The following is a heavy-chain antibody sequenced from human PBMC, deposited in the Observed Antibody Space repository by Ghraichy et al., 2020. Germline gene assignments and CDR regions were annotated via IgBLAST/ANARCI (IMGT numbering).Heavy chain of an antibody. CDR3: ARTRKWIVIFEIIRRLYHYDS. CDR1: GGSFRDYY. J-gene: IGHJ4*02. V-gene: IGHV4-34*01. D-gene: IGHD3-22*01. CDR2: MDHSGRT. Sequence: SQTLSLTCAVYGGSFRDYYWTWLRQSPEKGLEWIGDMDHSGRTNANPSLKSRLSISLDESKSQFSLSLRSVSAADTAVYYCARTRKWIVIFEIIRRLYHYDSWSQGTLVTVSS.